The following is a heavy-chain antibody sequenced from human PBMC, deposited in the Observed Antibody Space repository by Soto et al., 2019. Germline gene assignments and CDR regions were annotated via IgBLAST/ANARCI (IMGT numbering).Heavy chain of an antibody. CDR1: GGSISSGDYY. J-gene: IGHJ4*02. D-gene: IGHD3-22*01. CDR2: IYYSVST. V-gene: IGHV4-30-4*01. Sequence: SGTLSLTCTVSGGSISSGDYYWSWIRQPPGKGLEWIGYIYYSVSTYYNSSLKSRVTISVDTSKNQLSMKLSSVTAADKAIYYCDRPGQGDSRGYYHFDYWGQGTLLPVS. CDR3: DRPGQGDSRGYYHFDY.